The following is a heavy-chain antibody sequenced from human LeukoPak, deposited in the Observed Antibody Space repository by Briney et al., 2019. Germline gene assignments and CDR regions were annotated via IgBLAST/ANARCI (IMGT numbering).Heavy chain of an antibody. J-gene: IGHJ4*02. CDR1: GFTFSSYG. V-gene: IGHV3-30*18. Sequence: GGPLRLSCAASGFTFSSYGMHWVRQAPGKGLEWVTVISYDGSKKYSSDSVKGRFTISRDNSKNTLYLKLNSVRAEDTAIYYCAKEGIVVAGMDYFDYWGQGTLVTVSS. CDR2: ISYDGSKK. CDR3: AKEGIVVAGMDYFDY. D-gene: IGHD6-19*01.